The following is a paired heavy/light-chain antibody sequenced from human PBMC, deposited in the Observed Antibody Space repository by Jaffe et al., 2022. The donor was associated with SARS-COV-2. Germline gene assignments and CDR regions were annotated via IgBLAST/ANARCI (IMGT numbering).Light chain of an antibody. V-gene: IGLV1-40*01. Sequence: QSVLTQPPSVSGAPGQRVTISCTGSSSDIGAGHDVHWYRQLPGTAPKLLIYGNRNRPSGVPDRLSGSKSGTSASLAISGLQAEDEADYYCQSYDSSLSPFYVFGTGTRVTVL. CDR3: QSYDSSLSPFYV. J-gene: IGLJ1*01. CDR1: SSDIGAGHD. CDR2: GNR.
Heavy chain of an antibody. J-gene: IGHJ4*02. D-gene: IGHD1-26*01. CDR1: GFTFSKAY. Sequence: EVQLVESGGGLVKPGGSLRLSCGASGFTFSKAYMTWVRQAPGKGLEWVGRVKSKTDGGTVDYAAPVKGRFTISRDDSKNTLYLQMNSLRTEDTAVYYCTTDRGVTELPAFGSWGQGTLVTVSS. CDR2: VKSKTDGGTV. CDR3: TTDRGVTELPAFGS. V-gene: IGHV3-15*01.